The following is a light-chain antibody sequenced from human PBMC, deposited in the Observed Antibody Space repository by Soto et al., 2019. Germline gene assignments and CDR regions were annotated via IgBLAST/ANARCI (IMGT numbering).Light chain of an antibody. CDR3: CSYGSGSTLYV. Sequence: QSVLTQPASLSGSPGQSITISCTGTSSDVGGYNSVSWYQQHPGKAPKVIIFDVSSRPSGVSNRFSGSKSGNTASLTISGLQAEDEADYYCCSYGSGSTLYVFGAGTKVTVL. V-gene: IGLV2-14*03. CDR2: DVS. J-gene: IGLJ1*01. CDR1: SSDVGGYNS.